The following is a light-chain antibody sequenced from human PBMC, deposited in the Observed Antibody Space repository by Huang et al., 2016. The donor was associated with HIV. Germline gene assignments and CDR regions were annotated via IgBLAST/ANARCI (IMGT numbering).Light chain of an antibody. Sequence: EIVLTQSPGTLSLSPGERATLSCRASQSVSGSYLAWYQQKPGQAPRLLIYGASSRATGIPDRFSGIGSGTDFTLTITRLEPEDTALYYCQVYGTSPPGPFGPGATVHIK. CDR2: GAS. CDR3: QVYGTSPPGP. CDR1: QSVSGSY. J-gene: IGKJ3*01. V-gene: IGKV3-20*01.